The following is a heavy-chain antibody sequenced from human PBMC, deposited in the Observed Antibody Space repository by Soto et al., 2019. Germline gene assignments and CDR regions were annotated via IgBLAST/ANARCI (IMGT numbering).Heavy chain of an antibody. V-gene: IGHV3-21*01. D-gene: IGHD3-22*01. J-gene: IGHJ5*02. CDR1: GFTFSNYN. CDR2: ISSSSSYM. CDR3: ARQLYDSSGYYPNWFDP. Sequence: PGGSLRLSCAASGFTFSNYNMNWVRQTPVKGLEWVSSISSSSSYMNYADSVKGRFTISRDNAKNSLYLQMNSLRAEDTAVYYCARQLYDSSGYYPNWFDPWGQGTLVTV.